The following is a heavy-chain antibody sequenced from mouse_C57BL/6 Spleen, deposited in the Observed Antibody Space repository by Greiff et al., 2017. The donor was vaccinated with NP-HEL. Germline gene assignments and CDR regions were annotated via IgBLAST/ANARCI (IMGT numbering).Heavy chain of an antibody. Sequence: VKLQQPGTELVKPGASVKLSCKASGYTFTSYWMHWVKQRPGQGLEWIGNINPSNGGTNYNEKFKSKATLTVDKSSSTAYMQLSSLTSEDSAVYYCARESVYYDYDGWFAYWGQGTLVTVSA. D-gene: IGHD2-4*01. J-gene: IGHJ3*01. CDR1: GYTFTSYW. V-gene: IGHV1-53*01. CDR3: ARESVYYDYDGWFAY. CDR2: INPSNGGT.